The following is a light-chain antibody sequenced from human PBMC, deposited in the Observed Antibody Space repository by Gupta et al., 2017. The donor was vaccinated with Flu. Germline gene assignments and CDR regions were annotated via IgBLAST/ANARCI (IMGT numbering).Light chain of an antibody. V-gene: IGLV1-40*01. J-gene: IGLJ1*01. Sequence: QSALAQPPSVSGTPGQRVTISCTGSSSNFGAGYEVHWYQNLPGAAPKLLIYANSDSPSGVPDRFSGSKAGISASRAITGLQPDDEADYYGQSYDSSLKAYVFGTGTRVTVL. CDR3: QSYDSSLKAYV. CDR1: SSNFGAGYE. CDR2: ANS.